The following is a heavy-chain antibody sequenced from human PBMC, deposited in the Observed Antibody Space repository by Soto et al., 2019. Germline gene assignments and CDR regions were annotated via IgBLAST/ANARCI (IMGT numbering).Heavy chain of an antibody. CDR1: GFTFSTYS. CDR3: AKEGPAGNFDY. J-gene: IGHJ4*02. CDR2: ISGSGGNT. Sequence: EVQLLESGGGLVQPGGSLRLSCAASGFTFSTYSMTWVRQSPGKGLEWVSIISGSGGNTYYADSVKGRITISRDNSKNTLYLQMNSLRAEDMAVYYCAKEGPAGNFDYWGQGALVTVSS. V-gene: IGHV3-23*01.